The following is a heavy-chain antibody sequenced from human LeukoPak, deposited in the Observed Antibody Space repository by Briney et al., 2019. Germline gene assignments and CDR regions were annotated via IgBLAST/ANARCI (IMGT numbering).Heavy chain of an antibody. CDR1: GGTFSSYT. CDR3: ARVLSYSSGWYDY. V-gene: IGHV1-69*02. CDR2: IIPILGIA. J-gene: IGHJ4*02. Sequence: ASVKVSCKASGGTFSSYTISWVRQAPGQGLEWMGRIIPILGIANYAQKFQGRVTITADKSTSTAYMELSRLRSDDTAVYYCARVLSYSSGWYDYWGQGTLVTVSS. D-gene: IGHD6-19*01.